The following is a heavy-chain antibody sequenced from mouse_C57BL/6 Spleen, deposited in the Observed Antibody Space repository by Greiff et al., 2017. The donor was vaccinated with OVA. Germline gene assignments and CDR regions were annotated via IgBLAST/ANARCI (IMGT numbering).Heavy chain of an antibody. V-gene: IGHV5-9-1*02. CDR3: TRGGDYDDYFDY. D-gene: IGHD2-4*01. CDR2: ISSGGDYI. CDR1: GFTFSSYA. Sequence: EVKLMESGEGLVKPGGSLKLSCAASGFTFSSYAMSWVRQTPEKRLEWVAYISSGGDYIYYADTVKGRFTISRDNARNTLYLQMSSLKSEDTAMYYCTRGGDYDDYFDYWGQGTTLTVSS. J-gene: IGHJ2*01.